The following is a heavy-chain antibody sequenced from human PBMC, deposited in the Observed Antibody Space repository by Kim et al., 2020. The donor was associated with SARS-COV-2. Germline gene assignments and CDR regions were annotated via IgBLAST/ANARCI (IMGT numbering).Heavy chain of an antibody. Sequence: GGSLRLSCAASGFTFSNAWMSWVRQAPGKGLEWVGRIKSKTDGGTTDYAAPVKGRFTISRDDSKNTLYLQMNSLKTEDTAVYYCTTDGSGSPLAFDYWGQGTLVTVSS. CDR3: TTDGSGSPLAFDY. V-gene: IGHV3-15*01. CDR1: GFTFSNAW. D-gene: IGHD1-26*01. CDR2: IKSKTDGGTT. J-gene: IGHJ4*02.